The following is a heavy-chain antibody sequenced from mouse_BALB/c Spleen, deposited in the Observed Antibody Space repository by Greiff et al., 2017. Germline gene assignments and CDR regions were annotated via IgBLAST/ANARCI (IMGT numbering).Heavy chain of an antibody. V-gene: IGHV5-17*02. D-gene: IGHD2-4*01. Sequence: EVNLVESGGGLVQPGGSRKLSCAASGFTFSSFGMHWVRQAPEKGLEWVAYISSGSSTIYYADTVKGRFTISRDNPKNTLFLQMTSLRSEDTAMYYCARIYYDYSFFDYWGQGTTLTVSS. CDR2: ISSGSSTI. J-gene: IGHJ2*01. CDR1: GFTFSSFG. CDR3: ARIYYDYSFFDY.